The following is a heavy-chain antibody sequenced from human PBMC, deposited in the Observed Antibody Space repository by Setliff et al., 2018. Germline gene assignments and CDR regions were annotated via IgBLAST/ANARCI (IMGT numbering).Heavy chain of an antibody. CDR2: VYYSGTA. V-gene: IGHV4-59*01. Sequence: SETLSLTCTVSDGSLSTYYWSWIRQPPGKGLEFIGYVYYSGTANYSPSLRSRLTISVDTSKNQISLKLNSVTAADTAVYYCAKGGTYRYFDFWGQGALVTVSS. CDR1: DGSLSTYY. D-gene: IGHD1-26*01. J-gene: IGHJ4*02. CDR3: AKGGTYRYFDF.